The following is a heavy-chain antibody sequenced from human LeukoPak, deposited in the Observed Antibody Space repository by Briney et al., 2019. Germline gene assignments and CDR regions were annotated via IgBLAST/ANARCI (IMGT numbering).Heavy chain of an antibody. J-gene: IGHJ4*02. CDR1: GGSISSGGYY. D-gene: IGHD3-10*01. CDR2: IYYSGST. CDR3: ARGGEYGSASYYKY. Sequence: SETLSLTCTVSGGSISSGGYYWSWIRQHPGKGLEWIGYIYYSGSTYYNPSLKSRVTMSVDTSKNQFSLKLSSVTAADTAVYYCARGGEYGSASYYKYWGQGTLVTVSS. V-gene: IGHV4-31*03.